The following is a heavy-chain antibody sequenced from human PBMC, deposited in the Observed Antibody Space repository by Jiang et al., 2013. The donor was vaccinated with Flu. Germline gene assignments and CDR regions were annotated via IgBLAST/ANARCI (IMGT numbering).Heavy chain of an antibody. V-gene: IGHV3-30*18. CDR3: AKDPARTMTRGAPVY. CDR2: ITYDGSKE. CDR1: GFTFSIYG. D-gene: IGHD3-10*01. Sequence: QLVESGGGVVQPGRSLRLSCAASGFTFSIYGMHWVRQAPGKWLEWVASITYDGSKEDYGDSVKGRLTISRDNSKNTVYLQINSLSVEDTAVYYCAKDPARTMTRGAPVYWGQGTLVTVSS. J-gene: IGHJ4*02.